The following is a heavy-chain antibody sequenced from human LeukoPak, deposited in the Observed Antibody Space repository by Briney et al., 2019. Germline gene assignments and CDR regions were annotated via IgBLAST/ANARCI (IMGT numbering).Heavy chain of an antibody. J-gene: IGHJ4*02. V-gene: IGHV4-39*01. Sequence: PSETLSLTCTVSGSSISSSSYYWGWIRQPPGKGLEWIGSIYYSGSTYYNPSLKSRVTISVDTSKNQFSLKLSSVTAADTAVYYCARGQSFSGYDFDYWGQGTLVTVSS. CDR3: ARGQSFSGYDFDY. D-gene: IGHD5-12*01. CDR2: IYYSGST. CDR1: GSSISSSSYY.